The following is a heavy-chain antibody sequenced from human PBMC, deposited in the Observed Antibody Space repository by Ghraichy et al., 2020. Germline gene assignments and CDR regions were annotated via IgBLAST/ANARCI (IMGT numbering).Heavy chain of an antibody. CDR1: GYSFTTFA. CDR2: IDPHSGAT. D-gene: IGHD1-14*01. V-gene: IGHV1-2*04. Sequence: ASVKVSCKASGYSFTTFALHWVRQAPGQGLEWMGWIDPHSGATTYAQKFQGWVTMTRDTSSSAVYMELNRLRSDDTAVYYCARWKTTGGGLDVWGQGTTVTVSS. CDR3: ARWKTTGGGLDV. J-gene: IGHJ6*02.